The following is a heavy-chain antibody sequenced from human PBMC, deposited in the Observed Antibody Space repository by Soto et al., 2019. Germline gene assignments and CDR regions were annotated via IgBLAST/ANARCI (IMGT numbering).Heavy chain of an antibody. CDR3: ARDQGITTFGVYAMYLYGIDV. V-gene: IGHV1-18*01. Sequence: QVQLVQSGAEVKKPGASVKVSCKASGYTFTSSGISWVRQDPGQGLEWMGWISTDNGNTNYAQHLQGRVSMTTDTPTRAAKTDPRTLRSDDTALYSCARDQGITTFGVYAMYLYGIDVWGQGTTVTVSS. J-gene: IGHJ6*02. CDR1: GYTFTSSG. D-gene: IGHD3-3*01. CDR2: ISTDNGNT.